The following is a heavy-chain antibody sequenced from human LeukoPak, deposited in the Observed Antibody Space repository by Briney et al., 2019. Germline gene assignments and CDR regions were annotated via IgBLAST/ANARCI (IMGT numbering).Heavy chain of an antibody. J-gene: IGHJ6*02. CDR2: IKSDGITI. V-gene: IGHV3-74*01. CDR1: GFTFSNYM. D-gene: IGHD2-15*01. Sequence: GGSLRLSCAASGFTFSNYMMHWVRQAPGKGLVWVSRIKSDGITITYADSVKGRFTISRDNSKNTLYLQMNSLRAEDTAVYYCAKELQYCSGGSCYYGMDVWGQGTTVTVSS. CDR3: AKELQYCSGGSCYYGMDV.